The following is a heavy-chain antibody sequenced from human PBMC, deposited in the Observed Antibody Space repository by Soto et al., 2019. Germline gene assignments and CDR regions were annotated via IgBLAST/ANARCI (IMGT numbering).Heavy chain of an antibody. Sequence: SVKVSCKASGGTFSSYAISWVRQAPGQGLEWMGGIIPIFGTANYAQKFQGRVTITADESTSTAYMELSSLRSEDTAVYYCARDVIAAAGTAGWGQGTLVTVPS. D-gene: IGHD6-13*01. CDR1: GGTFSSYA. CDR2: IIPIFGTA. J-gene: IGHJ4*02. V-gene: IGHV1-69*13. CDR3: ARDVIAAAGTAG.